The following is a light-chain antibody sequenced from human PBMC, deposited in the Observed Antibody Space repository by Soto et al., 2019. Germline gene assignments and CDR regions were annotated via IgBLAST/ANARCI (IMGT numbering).Light chain of an antibody. J-gene: IGKJ1*01. CDR3: QKYHSAPWT. V-gene: IGKV1-27*01. Sequence: DFQMTQSPSSLSASVGDRVTITCRATQAISNYLDWYQQKPGKVPKLLIYAAFTLQSGVPSRFSGSGSGTDFTLTISSLQPADVATYYCQKYHSAPWTVGQGTKVEIK. CDR2: AAF. CDR1: QAISNY.